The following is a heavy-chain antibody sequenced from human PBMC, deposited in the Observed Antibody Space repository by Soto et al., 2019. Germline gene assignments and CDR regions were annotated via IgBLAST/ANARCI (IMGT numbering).Heavy chain of an antibody. V-gene: IGHV5-51*01. CDR1: GYTFTNYW. J-gene: IGHJ6*02. Sequence: GESLKISCKGFGYTFTNYWIGWVRQMPGKGPEWMGIIYPGDSDTKYNPPFQGQVTISADKSITTTYLQWSSLKASDTAIYYCAASIFYYGMDVWGQGTTVTVSS. CDR2: IYPGDSDT. CDR3: AASIFYYGMDV.